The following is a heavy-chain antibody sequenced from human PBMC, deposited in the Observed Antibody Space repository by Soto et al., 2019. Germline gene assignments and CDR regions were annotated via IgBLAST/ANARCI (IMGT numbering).Heavy chain of an antibody. CDR3: AKTRISMVRGVSEY. V-gene: IGHV3-23*01. CDR1: GFTFSSYA. D-gene: IGHD3-10*01. Sequence: EVQLLESGGGLVQPGGSLRLSCAASGFTFSSYAMSWVRQAPGMGLEWVSVISNSGGTTYYADSVKGRFTISRDNSKNTLYLQMNSLRAEDTALYYCAKTRISMVRGVSEYWGQGTLVTVSS. CDR2: ISNSGGTT. J-gene: IGHJ4*02.